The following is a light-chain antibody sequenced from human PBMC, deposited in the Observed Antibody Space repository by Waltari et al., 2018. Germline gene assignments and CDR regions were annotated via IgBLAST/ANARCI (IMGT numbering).Light chain of an antibody. CDR2: WAS. CDR3: QQYHSAPRT. CDR1: QNVGFSSTNKNY. Sequence: IVRTQSPDSLAVSLGERATRNSKPSQNVGFSSTNKNYIAWDQQKPGKPPRVTMYWASTRASGVPDRFSGSGSATDFTLPISSLQAEDVAVYYCQQYHSAPRTFGQGTKVEIK. J-gene: IGKJ1*01. V-gene: IGKV4-1*01.